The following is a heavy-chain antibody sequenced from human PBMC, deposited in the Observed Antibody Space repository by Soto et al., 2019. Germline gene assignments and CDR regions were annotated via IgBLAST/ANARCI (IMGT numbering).Heavy chain of an antibody. Sequence: GASVKVSCKASGFTFTSSAVQWVRQARGQRLEWIGWIVVGSGNTNYAQKFQERVTITRDMSTSTAYMELSSLRSEDTAVYYCAANCIVGDYYYGMDVWGQGTTVPVS. CDR1: GFTFTSSA. J-gene: IGHJ6*02. D-gene: IGHD1-26*01. CDR3: AANCIVGDYYYGMDV. V-gene: IGHV1-58*01. CDR2: IVVGSGNT.